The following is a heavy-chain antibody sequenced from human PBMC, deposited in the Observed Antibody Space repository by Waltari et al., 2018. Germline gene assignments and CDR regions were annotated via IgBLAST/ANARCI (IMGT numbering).Heavy chain of an antibody. D-gene: IGHD5-18*01. CDR2: TYPGDSNT. CDR3: ARQNIHSYGYGYFDF. J-gene: IGHJ4*02. Sequence: EVQLEQSGAEVKKPGESLKITCNGSGYSFAKYWHGWVRQMPGKGLEWMGVTYPGDSNTKYSLSFQGQVPISADTSISTAYLQWSSLKASDTAIYFCARQNIHSYGYGYFDFWGQGTLVTVSS. CDR1: GYSFAKYW. V-gene: IGHV5-51*01.